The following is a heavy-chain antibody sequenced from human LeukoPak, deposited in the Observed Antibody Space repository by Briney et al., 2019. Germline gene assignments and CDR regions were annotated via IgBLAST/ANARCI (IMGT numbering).Heavy chain of an antibody. Sequence: GGSLRLSCAASGFTFSSNWMHWVRQAPGKGLVWVSRINSDGSSTSYADSVKGRFTISRDNAKNTLYLQMNSLRAEDTAVYYCARAVATGFYFDYWGQGTLVTVSS. J-gene: IGHJ4*02. CDR3: ARAVATGFYFDY. CDR2: INSDGSST. CDR1: GFTFSSNW. V-gene: IGHV3-74*01. D-gene: IGHD5-12*01.